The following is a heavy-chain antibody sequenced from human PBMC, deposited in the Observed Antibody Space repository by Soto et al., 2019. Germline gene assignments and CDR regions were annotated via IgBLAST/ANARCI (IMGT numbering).Heavy chain of an antibody. CDR2: IYYSGST. CDR1: GGSISSYY. CDR3: ARVWTFHWYFDL. J-gene: IGHJ2*01. V-gene: IGHV4-59*01. Sequence: QVQLQESGPGLVKPSETLSLTCTVSGGSISSYYWSWIRQPPGKGLEWIGYIYYSGSTNPSLKSRVTISVDTSKNQFSLKLSSLTAADTAVFYCARVWTFHWYFDLWGRGTLVTVSS. D-gene: IGHD1-1*01.